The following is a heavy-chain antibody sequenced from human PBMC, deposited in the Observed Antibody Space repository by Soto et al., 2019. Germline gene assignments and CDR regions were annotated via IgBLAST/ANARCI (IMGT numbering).Heavy chain of an antibody. Sequence: EVQLVESGGGLVKPGGSLRLSCAASGLTFSNAWMNWVRQAPGKGLEWVGRIKSKIDDGTIDYAASVNGRFTISIDDSKNMVYLQVNSLKTEDTGVYYCTTSSSGYRRIDYWGQGTLVTVSS. J-gene: IGHJ4*02. D-gene: IGHD3-22*01. CDR2: IKSKIDDGTI. V-gene: IGHV3-15*07. CDR1: GLTFSNAW. CDR3: TTSSSGYRRIDY.